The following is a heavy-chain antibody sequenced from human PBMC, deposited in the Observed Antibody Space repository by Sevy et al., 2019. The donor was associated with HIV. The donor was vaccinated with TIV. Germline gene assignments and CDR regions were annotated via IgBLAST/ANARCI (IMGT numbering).Heavy chain of an antibody. V-gene: IGHV3-30-3*01. CDR1: GFSFSDYA. CDR3: ARGPYNSGLRFDY. Sequence: GGSLRLSCAASGFSFSDYAIHWVRQGPGKRLAWVAVISYDGGNTYYGDSVKGRFTISRDNSKNTAYRQMNSLRIEDTALYYCARGPYNSGLRFDYWGQGTLVTVSS. CDR2: ISYDGGNT. D-gene: IGHD5-12*01. J-gene: IGHJ4*02.